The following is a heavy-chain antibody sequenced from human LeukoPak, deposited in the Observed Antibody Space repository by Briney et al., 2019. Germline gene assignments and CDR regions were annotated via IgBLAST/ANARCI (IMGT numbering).Heavy chain of an antibody. J-gene: IGHJ5*02. CDR1: GGSFSGYY. V-gene: IGHV4-34*01. D-gene: IGHD1-7*01. CDR3: ARDGVGTTYNWFDP. Sequence: SETLSLTCAVYGGSFSGYYWSWIRQPPGKGLEWIGEINHSGSTNYNPSLKSRVTISVDTSKNQFSLKLSSVTAADTAVYYCARDGVGTTYNWFDPWGQGTLVTVSS. CDR2: INHSGST.